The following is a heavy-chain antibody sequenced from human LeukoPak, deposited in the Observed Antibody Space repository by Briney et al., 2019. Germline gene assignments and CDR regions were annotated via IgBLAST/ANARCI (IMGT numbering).Heavy chain of an antibody. CDR3: ARLTAAAIGWFDP. Sequence: SETLSLTCAVSGGSISSSNWWSWVRQPPGKGLEWIGEIYHSGSTNYNPSLKSRVTISVDKSKNQFSLKLSSVTAADTAVYYCARLTAAAIGWFDPWGQGTLVTVSS. V-gene: IGHV4-4*02. D-gene: IGHD6-13*01. CDR1: GGSISSSNW. CDR2: IYHSGST. J-gene: IGHJ5*02.